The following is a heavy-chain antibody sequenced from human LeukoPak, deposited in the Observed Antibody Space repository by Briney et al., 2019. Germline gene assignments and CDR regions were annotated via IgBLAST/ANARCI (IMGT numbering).Heavy chain of an antibody. CDR1: GYSISSGYY. D-gene: IGHD6-13*01. CDR3: ASYSSSWFENWFDP. V-gene: IGHV4-38-2*02. CDR2: IYHSGST. Sequence: SETLSLTCTVSGYSISSGYYWGWIRQPPGKGLEWIGSIYHSGSTYYNPSLKSRVTISVDTSKNQFSLKLSSVTAADTAVYYCASYSSSWFENWFDPWGQGTLVTVSS. J-gene: IGHJ5*02.